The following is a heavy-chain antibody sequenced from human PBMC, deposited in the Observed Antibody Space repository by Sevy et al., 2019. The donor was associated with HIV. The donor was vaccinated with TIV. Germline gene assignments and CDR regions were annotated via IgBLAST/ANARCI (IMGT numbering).Heavy chain of an antibody. CDR1: GGFINNYY. V-gene: IGHV4-59*01. J-gene: IGHJ4*02. CDR3: ARVVFDFLSGFRYFDY. Sequence: SETLSLTCTVSGGFINNYYWSWIRQPPGKGLEWIGYVSDSGNTSDNPSLKSRVTISLATSKNQFSLNLSSVTAADTAVYYCARVVFDFLSGFRYFDYWGQGTLVTVSS. CDR2: VSDSGNT. D-gene: IGHD3-3*01.